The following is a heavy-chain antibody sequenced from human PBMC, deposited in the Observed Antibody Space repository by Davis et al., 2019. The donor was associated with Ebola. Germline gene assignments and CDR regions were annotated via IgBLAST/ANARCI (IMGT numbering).Heavy chain of an antibody. CDR3: ARDRDRVAWGFDY. J-gene: IGHJ4*02. CDR2: INTNTGNP. D-gene: IGHD5-24*01. CDR1: RYTFTSYA. V-gene: IGHV7-4-1*02. Sequence: ASSVKVSCKASRYTFTSYAMHWVRQAPGQGLEWMGWINTNTGNPTYAQGFTGRFVFSLDTSVSTAYLQISSLKAEDTAVYYCARDRDRVAWGFDYWGQGTLVTVSS.